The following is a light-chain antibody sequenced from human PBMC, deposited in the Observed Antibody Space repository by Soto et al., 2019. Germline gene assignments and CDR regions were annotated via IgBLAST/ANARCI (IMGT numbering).Light chain of an antibody. CDR3: AAWDDSLNGSYV. J-gene: IGLJ1*01. CDR1: RSNIGSNT. V-gene: IGLV1-44*01. CDR2: SNN. Sequence: QSVLTQPPSTSVTPGQMVTISWAGSRSNIGSNTVTWYQQLPGTAPKLLIYSNNQRPSGVPDRFSGSKSGTSASLAISGLQSEDEADYYCAAWDDSLNGSYVFGTGTKVTV.